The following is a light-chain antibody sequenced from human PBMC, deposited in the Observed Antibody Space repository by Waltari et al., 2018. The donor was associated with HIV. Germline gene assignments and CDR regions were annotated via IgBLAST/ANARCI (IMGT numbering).Light chain of an antibody. CDR1: NSDIGVFNF. Sequence: QSALPHPASVSGSPGNSIPISCPGTNSDIGVFNFVSCYPQPPGKAPKLIIYDVNRRPSGVSDRFSASKSGNTGSLTISGLQAEDEADYYCSSYTLSSSWVFGGGTKLTVL. J-gene: IGLJ3*02. CDR3: SSYTLSSSWV. CDR2: DVN. V-gene: IGLV2-14*03.